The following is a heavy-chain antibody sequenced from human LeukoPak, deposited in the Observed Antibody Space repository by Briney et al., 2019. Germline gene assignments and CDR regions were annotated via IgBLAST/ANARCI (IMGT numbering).Heavy chain of an antibody. D-gene: IGHD3-22*01. V-gene: IGHV4-61*02. CDR1: GGSISSGSYY. CDR3: ARQDSSGYYYEGYFQH. Sequence: PSQTLSLTCTVSGGSISSGSYYWSWIRQPAGKGREWIGRIYTSGSTNYNPSLKSRVTISVDTSKNQFSLKLRSVTAADTAVYYCARQDSSGYYYEGYFQHWGQGTLVTVSS. J-gene: IGHJ1*01. CDR2: IYTSGST.